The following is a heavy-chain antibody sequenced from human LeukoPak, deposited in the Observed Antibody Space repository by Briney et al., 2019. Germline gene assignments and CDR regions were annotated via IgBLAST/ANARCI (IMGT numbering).Heavy chain of an antibody. Sequence: KPSETLSLTCTVSGDSISSSSYYWGWIRQPPGKGLKWIGSIYYSGSTYYSPSLKSRVTLSVDTSRNQFSLKLTSVTAADTAVYYCARHQYANNWFDPWGQGTLVTVSS. J-gene: IGHJ5*02. CDR3: ARHQYANNWFDP. V-gene: IGHV4-39*01. D-gene: IGHD2-8*01. CDR1: GDSISSSSYY. CDR2: IYYSGST.